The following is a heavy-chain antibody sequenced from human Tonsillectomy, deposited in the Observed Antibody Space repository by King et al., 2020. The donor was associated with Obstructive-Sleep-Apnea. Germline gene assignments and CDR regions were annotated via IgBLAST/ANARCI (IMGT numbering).Heavy chain of an antibody. Sequence: QLQESGPGLVKPSETLSLTCTVSGGSISSSCYYWGWIRQPPGKGLGWIGSIYYSGSTYYNPSLKRRVTISVDPSKNQFSLKLSSVTAADTAVYSCARQGRDLFLYYYGMDVWGQGTTFTVSS. CDR3: ARQGRDLFLYYYGMDV. V-gene: IGHV4-39*07. J-gene: IGHJ6*02. D-gene: IGHD2-21*01. CDR2: IYYSGST. CDR1: GGSISSSCYY.